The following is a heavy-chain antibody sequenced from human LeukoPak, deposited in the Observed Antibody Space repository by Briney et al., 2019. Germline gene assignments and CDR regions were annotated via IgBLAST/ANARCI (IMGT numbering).Heavy chain of an antibody. CDR3: AREGYYYGMDV. Sequence: SETLSLTCAVYGGSFSGYYWSWIRQPPGKGLEWIGEINHSGSTNYNPSLKSRVTISVDTSKNQFSLKLSSMTAADTAVYYCAREGYYYGMDVWGQGTTVTVSS. J-gene: IGHJ6*02. CDR2: INHSGST. CDR1: GGSFSGYY. V-gene: IGHV4-34*01.